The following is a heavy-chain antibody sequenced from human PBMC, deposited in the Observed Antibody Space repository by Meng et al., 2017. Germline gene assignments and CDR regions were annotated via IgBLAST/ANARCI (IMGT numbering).Heavy chain of an antibody. Sequence: QGLLLQWGEGLLKPSWTRSLTCVVSGGSFSDYYWSWIRQPPGKGLEWIGEINHSGSTNYNPSLESRATISVDTSQNNLSLKLSSVTAADSAVYYCARGPTTMAHDFDYWGQGTLVTVSS. CDR1: GGSFSDYY. CDR2: INHSGST. D-gene: IGHD4-11*01. CDR3: ARGPTTMAHDFDY. V-gene: IGHV4-34*01. J-gene: IGHJ4*02.